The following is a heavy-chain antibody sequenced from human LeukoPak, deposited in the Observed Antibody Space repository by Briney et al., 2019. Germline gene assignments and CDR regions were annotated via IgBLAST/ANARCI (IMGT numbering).Heavy chain of an antibody. CDR2: IIPIFGTA. Sequence: SVKVSCKASGRTFSSYAISWVRQAPGQGLEWMGRIIPIFGTANYAQKFQGRVTITADKSTSTAYMELSSLRSEDTAVYYCARDLGDPGAFDIWGQGTMVTVSS. J-gene: IGHJ3*02. D-gene: IGHD4-17*01. V-gene: IGHV1-69*06. CDR1: GRTFSSYA. CDR3: ARDLGDPGAFDI.